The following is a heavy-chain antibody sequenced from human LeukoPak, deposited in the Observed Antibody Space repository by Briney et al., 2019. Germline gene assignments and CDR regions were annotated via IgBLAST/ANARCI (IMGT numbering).Heavy chain of an antibody. CDR3: AKEGDRGEALYYYYMDV. V-gene: IGHV3-33*06. Sequence: PGRSLRLSCAASGFMFSDYGMHWVRQAPGKGLEWVAAIWYDGSNIFYADSVKGRFTISRDNSKNTLYLQMNGLRAEDTADYYCAKEGDRGEALYYYYMDVWGNGTTVTVSS. D-gene: IGHD3-10*01. CDR2: IWYDGSNI. CDR1: GFMFSDYG. J-gene: IGHJ6*03.